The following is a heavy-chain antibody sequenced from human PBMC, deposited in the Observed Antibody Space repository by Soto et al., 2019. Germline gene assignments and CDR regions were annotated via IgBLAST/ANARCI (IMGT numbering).Heavy chain of an antibody. CDR3: AKGGRGTYYYYYGMDV. D-gene: IGHD1-1*01. CDR2: ISYDGNNK. J-gene: IGHJ6*02. V-gene: IGHV3-30*18. CDR1: GFTFSGYG. Sequence: LRLSCAASGFTFSGYGMHWVRQAPGKGLEWVAVISYDGNNKYYADSVKGRFTISRDNSKNTLYLQMNSLRAEDTAVYYCAKGGRGTYYYYYGMDVWGQGTTVTVSS.